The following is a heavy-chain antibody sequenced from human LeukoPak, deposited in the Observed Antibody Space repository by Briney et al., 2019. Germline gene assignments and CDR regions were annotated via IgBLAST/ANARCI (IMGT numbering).Heavy chain of an antibody. CDR3: ARVPSDYYYYYYMDV. Sequence: GGSLRLSCAPSGFSFSSYWMSWDRQAPGKVLEWVANIKQDGSEKYYVDSVKGLFTISRDNAKNSLYLQMNSLRAEDTAVYYCARVPSDYYYYYYMDVWGKGTTVTVSS. V-gene: IGHV3-7*01. CDR1: GFSFSSYW. CDR2: IKQDGSEK. J-gene: IGHJ6*03.